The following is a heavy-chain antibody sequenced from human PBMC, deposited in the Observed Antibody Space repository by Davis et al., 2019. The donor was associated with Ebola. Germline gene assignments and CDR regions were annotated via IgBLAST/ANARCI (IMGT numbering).Heavy chain of an antibody. D-gene: IGHD2-15*01. V-gene: IGHV1-46*01. CDR2: INPSSGST. Sequence: ASVKVSCKASGYTFSTYYMHWLRQAPGEGLEWMGIINPSSGSTSYPQRFQGRVTMTSDTSTSTAYMELRTLGSEDTAVYYCAREPQPLGGSCYSLGCYFDFWGQGTLVTVSS. CDR1: GYTFSTYY. CDR3: AREPQPLGGSCYSLGCYFDF. J-gene: IGHJ4*02.